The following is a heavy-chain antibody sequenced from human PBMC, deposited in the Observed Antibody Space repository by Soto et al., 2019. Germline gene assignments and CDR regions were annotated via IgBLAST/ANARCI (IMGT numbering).Heavy chain of an antibody. CDR2: IIPIFGTA. CDR3: ARRDKGDYHY. CDR1: GYTFSSYA. Sequence: GASVKVSCKASGYTFSSYAISCVRQAPGQGLEWMGGIIPIFGTANYAQKFQGRVTITADESTSTAYMELSSLRSEDTAVYYCARRDKGDYHYWGQGTLVTVSS. J-gene: IGHJ4*02. D-gene: IGHD4-17*01. V-gene: IGHV1-69*13.